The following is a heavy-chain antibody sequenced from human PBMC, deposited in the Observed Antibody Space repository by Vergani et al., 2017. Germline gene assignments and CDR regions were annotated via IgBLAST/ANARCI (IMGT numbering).Heavy chain of an antibody. D-gene: IGHD6-6*01. CDR1: GYTFTGYY. Sequence: QVQLVQSGAEVKKPGASVKVSCKASGYTFTGYYMHWVRQAPGQGLEWMGWINPNSGGTNYAQKFQGRVTMTRDTSISTAYMELSRLRSDDSAVYYCAREPPGGSSTNWYDPWVQGTVVVVSA. V-gene: IGHV1-2*02. CDR3: AREPPGGSSTNWYDP. J-gene: IGHJ5*02. CDR2: INPNSGGT.